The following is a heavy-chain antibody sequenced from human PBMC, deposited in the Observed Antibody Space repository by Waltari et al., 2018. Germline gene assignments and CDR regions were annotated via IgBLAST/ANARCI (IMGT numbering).Heavy chain of an antibody. Sequence: EVQLVQPGAEVKKAGEPLKISCKASESRFSTHWCGWVGQVSGKGLEGLGIVYPDDSDTRYSPSFEGRVIISADKSINTAYLQWSSLKASDTAMYFCATYTPLVPRRLPDVFDIWGQGTMVLVSS. CDR3: ATYTPLVPRRLPDVFDI. D-gene: IGHD3-16*01. CDR2: VYPDDSDT. V-gene: IGHV5-51*01. CDR1: ESRFSTHW. J-gene: IGHJ3*02.